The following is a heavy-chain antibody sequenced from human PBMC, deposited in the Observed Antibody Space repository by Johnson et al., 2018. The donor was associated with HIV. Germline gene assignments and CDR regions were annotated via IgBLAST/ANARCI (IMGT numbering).Heavy chain of an antibody. Sequence: EVQLVESGGGLVQPGGSLRLSCAASGFTFSSYAMSWVRQAPGKGLEWVSVIYSGGSTYYVDSVKGRFTISRDNAKNSLYLQMNSLRAGDTAVYYCARKADAIDIWGQGTMVTVSS. J-gene: IGHJ3*02. CDR3: ARKADAIDI. CDR2: IYSGGST. CDR1: GFTFSSYA. V-gene: IGHV3-23*03.